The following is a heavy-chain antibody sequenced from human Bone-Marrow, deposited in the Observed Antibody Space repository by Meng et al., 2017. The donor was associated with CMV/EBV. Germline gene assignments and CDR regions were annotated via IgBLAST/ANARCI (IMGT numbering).Heavy chain of an antibody. V-gene: IGHV1-18*01. D-gene: IGHD4-23*01. CDR3: ATYGGRPLPWGYGAFDI. J-gene: IGHJ3*02. CDR1: GYTFTSYG. Sequence: ASVKVSCKASGYTFTSYGISWVRRAPGQGLEWMGWINSNNGDTKYVQKLQGRVTMTTEPSTSTAYMELRSLRSEDTAVYYCATYGGRPLPWGYGAFDIWGQGTMVTVSS. CDR2: INSNNGDT.